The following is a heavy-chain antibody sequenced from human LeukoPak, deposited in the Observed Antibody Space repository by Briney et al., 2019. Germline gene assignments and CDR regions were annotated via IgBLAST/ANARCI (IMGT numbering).Heavy chain of an antibody. CDR1: GYTLTELS. D-gene: IGHD3-10*01. Sequence: ASVKVSCKVSGYTLTELSMHWVRQAPGKGLEWMGGFDPEDGETIYAQKFQDRVTMTEDTSTDTAYMELSSLRSEDTAVYYCATAAYGFLDIDYWGQGTLVTVSS. CDR2: FDPEDGET. V-gene: IGHV1-24*01. CDR3: ATAAYGFLDIDY. J-gene: IGHJ4*02.